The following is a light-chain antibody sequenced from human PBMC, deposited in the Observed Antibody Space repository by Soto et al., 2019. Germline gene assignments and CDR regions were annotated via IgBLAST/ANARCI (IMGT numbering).Light chain of an antibody. CDR1: QSVSSY. CDR3: QQRSNRPQP. J-gene: IGKJ4*01. V-gene: IGKV3-11*01. Sequence: ELVLTQSPCTLSLSPGERATLSCRASQSVSSYLAWYQQKPGQAPRLLIYDASNRATGIPARFSGSGSGTDFTLTISSLEPEDFAVYYSQQRSNRPQPFCGGTKADIK. CDR2: DAS.